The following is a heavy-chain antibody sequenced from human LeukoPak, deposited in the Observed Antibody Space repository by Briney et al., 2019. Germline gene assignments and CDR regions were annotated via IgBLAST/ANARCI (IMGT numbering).Heavy chain of an antibody. Sequence: GGSLRLSCAASGFTFSSFGMHWVRQAPGKGLEWVAVVSYDGSNKYYAGSVKGRFTISRDNSKNTLYLQMNSLRAEDTAVYYCAKDNSFDLSSTSCYGGYWGQGTLVTVSS. J-gene: IGHJ4*02. D-gene: IGHD2-2*01. V-gene: IGHV3-30*18. CDR2: VSYDGSNK. CDR1: GFTFSSFG. CDR3: AKDNSFDLSSTSCYGGY.